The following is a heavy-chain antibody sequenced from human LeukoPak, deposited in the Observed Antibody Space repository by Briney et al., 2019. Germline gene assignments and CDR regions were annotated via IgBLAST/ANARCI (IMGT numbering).Heavy chain of an antibody. Sequence: SETLSLTCTVSGGSISTYYWSWIRQPPGKGLEWIGTIYYSGSTYYNPSLTSRVTISVDTSKNQFSLKLSSVTAADTAVYYCARIAADTLYYMDVWGKGTTVTISS. V-gene: IGHV4-59*01. CDR2: IYYSGST. D-gene: IGHD6-13*01. CDR3: ARIAADTLYYMDV. CDR1: GGSISTYY. J-gene: IGHJ6*03.